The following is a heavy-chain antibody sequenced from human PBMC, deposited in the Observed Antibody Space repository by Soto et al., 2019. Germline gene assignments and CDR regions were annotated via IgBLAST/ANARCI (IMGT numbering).Heavy chain of an antibody. V-gene: IGHV3-7*01. CDR2: IKQNGSEQ. CDR3: ARALCSETDEL. J-gene: IGHJ4*02. CDR1: GFTFSRFW. Sequence: EVQLVESGGGLVQPGGSLRLSCAASGFTFSRFWMSWVRQAPGKGLEWVANIKQNGSEQYYVDSVKGRFTISRDNAKNSLYLQMNSLRAEDTAVYYCARALCSETDELWGQGTLVTVSS. D-gene: IGHD6-19*01.